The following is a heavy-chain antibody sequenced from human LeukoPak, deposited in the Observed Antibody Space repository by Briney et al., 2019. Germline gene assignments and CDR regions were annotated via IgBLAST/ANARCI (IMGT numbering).Heavy chain of an antibody. CDR2: IYPRDSDT. J-gene: IGHJ3*02. D-gene: IGHD5-12*01. V-gene: IGHV5-51*01. CDR3: TRIVGVASIPDTFDI. Sequence: GESLKISCKGSGYSFTNYWIGWVRQMPGKGLEWMGIIYPRDSDTRYSPSFQGQVTISADKSISTAYLQWSSLKASDTAMYYCTRIVGVASIPDTFDIWGQGTMVTVSS. CDR1: GYSFTNYW.